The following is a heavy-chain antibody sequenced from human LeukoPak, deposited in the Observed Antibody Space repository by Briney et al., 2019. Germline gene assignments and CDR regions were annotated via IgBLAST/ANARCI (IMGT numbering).Heavy chain of an antibody. CDR3: ARPVAVADLIY. Sequence: GEALRISCKGSGYSFTSYWIGWVRQMPGKGLEWMGIIYPGDSDTRYSPSFQGQVTISADKSISTAYLQWSSLKASDTAMYYCARPVAVADLIYWGQGTLVTVSS. D-gene: IGHD6-19*01. J-gene: IGHJ4*02. V-gene: IGHV5-51*01. CDR2: IYPGDSDT. CDR1: GYSFTSYW.